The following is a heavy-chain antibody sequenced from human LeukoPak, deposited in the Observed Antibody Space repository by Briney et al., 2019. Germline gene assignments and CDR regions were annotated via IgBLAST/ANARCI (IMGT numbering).Heavy chain of an antibody. Sequence: ASVKVSCKASGYTFTGYYMHWVRQAPGQGLEWMGWINPNSGGTNYAQKFQGRVTMTRDTSISTAYMELSRLTSDDTAVYYCARFYCTSISCQYNWFDPWGQGTLVTVSS. J-gene: IGHJ5*02. D-gene: IGHD2-2*01. CDR1: GYTFTGYY. CDR2: INPNSGGT. V-gene: IGHV1-2*02. CDR3: ARFYCTSISCQYNWFDP.